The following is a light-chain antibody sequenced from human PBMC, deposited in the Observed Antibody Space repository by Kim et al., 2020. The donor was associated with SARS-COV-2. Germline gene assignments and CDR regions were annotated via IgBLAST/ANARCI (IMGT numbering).Light chain of an antibody. CDR1: SSGVGGYNY. V-gene: IGLV2-8*01. CDR2: EVT. J-gene: IGLJ2*01. Sequence: QSVTSSCTGTSSGVGGYNYVSWYQQNPGKAPKLMIYEVTKRPSGVPDRFSGSKSGNTASLTVSGLQAEDEADYYCSSYGGINNYVVFGGGTQLTVL. CDR3: SSYGGINNYVV.